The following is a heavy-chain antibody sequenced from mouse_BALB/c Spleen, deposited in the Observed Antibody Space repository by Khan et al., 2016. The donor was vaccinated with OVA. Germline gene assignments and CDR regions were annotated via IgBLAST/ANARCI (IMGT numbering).Heavy chain of an antibody. CDR2: MIYTGYT. Sequence: EVELVESGPSLVKPSQTLSLTCSVTGDSITSGYWSWIRKFPGNKLEYMGYMIYTGYTDYNPSLKSRLAITRHTSKNQYYLQLNSVTTEDTATYXWARSTYWDAFAYWGQGTLVTVSA. CDR1: GDSITSGY. CDR3: ARSTYWDAFAY. J-gene: IGHJ3*01. V-gene: IGHV3-8*02. D-gene: IGHD4-1*01.